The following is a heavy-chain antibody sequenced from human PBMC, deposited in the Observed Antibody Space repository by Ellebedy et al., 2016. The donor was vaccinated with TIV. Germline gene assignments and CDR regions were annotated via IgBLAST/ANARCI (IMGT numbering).Heavy chain of an antibody. D-gene: IGHD3-16*01. CDR3: AKGDSTVFGNGWFNP. CDR2: ISGSGGRT. J-gene: IGHJ5*02. CDR1: GFTFTTYS. Sequence: GESLKISXAASGFTFTTYSMSWVRQAPGKGLEWVSAISGSGGRTNYADSVKGRFTISRENSNKTLYLQMNSLRADDTAIYYCAKGDSTVFGNGWFNPWGQGTLLTVSS. V-gene: IGHV3-23*01.